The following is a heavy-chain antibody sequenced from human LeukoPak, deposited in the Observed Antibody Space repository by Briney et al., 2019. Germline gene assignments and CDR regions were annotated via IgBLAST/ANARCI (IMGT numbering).Heavy chain of an antibody. CDR2: ISSSSSYI. J-gene: IGHJ5*02. Sequence: GGSLRLSCAASGFTFSSYSMNWVRQAPGKGLEWVSSISSSSSYIYYADSVKGGFTISRDNAKNSLYLQMNSLRAEDTAVYYCARGNYDSSGYYTSWGQGTLVTVSS. D-gene: IGHD3-22*01. CDR1: GFTFSSYS. CDR3: ARGNYDSSGYYTS. V-gene: IGHV3-21*01.